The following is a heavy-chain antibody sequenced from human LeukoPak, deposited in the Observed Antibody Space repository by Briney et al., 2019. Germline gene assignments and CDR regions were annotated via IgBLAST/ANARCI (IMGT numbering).Heavy chain of an antibody. CDR3: ARDLDDYNGLPPFFQH. CDR2: IYSGGST. V-gene: IGHV3-53*01. J-gene: IGHJ1*01. Sequence: SGGSLRLSCAASGFTVSSNYTSWVRQAPGKGLEWVSVIYSGGSTYYADSVKGRFTISRGNSKSTLYLQMNSLRAEDTAVYYCARDLDDYNGLPPFFQHWGQGTLVTVSS. D-gene: IGHD5-24*01. CDR1: GFTVSSNY.